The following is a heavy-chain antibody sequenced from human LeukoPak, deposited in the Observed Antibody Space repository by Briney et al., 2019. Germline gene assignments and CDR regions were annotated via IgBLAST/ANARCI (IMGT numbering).Heavy chain of an antibody. J-gene: IGHJ4*02. D-gene: IGHD5-24*01. CDR3: ARDVNERWLQFGLGY. CDR2: INPSGGST. Sequence: PPASVKVSCKASGYTFTSYYMHWVRQAPGQGLEWMGIINPSGGSTIYAQKFQGRVTMTRDTSTSTVYMELSSLRSEDTAVYYCARDVNERWLQFGLGYWGQGTLVTVSS. V-gene: IGHV1-46*01. CDR1: GYTFTSYY.